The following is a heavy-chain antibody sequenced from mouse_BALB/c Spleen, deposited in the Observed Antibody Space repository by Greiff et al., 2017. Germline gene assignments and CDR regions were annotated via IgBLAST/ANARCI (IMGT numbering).Heavy chain of an antibody. CDR2: IDPANGNT. Sequence: VQLQQSGAELVKPGASVKLSCTASGFNIKDTYMHWVKQRPEQGLEWIGRIDPANGNTKYDPKFQGKATITADTSSNTAYLQLSSLTSEDTAVYYCATSGDGYCVGFAYWGQGTLVTVSA. CDR1: GFNIKDTY. CDR3: ATSGDGYCVGFAY. V-gene: IGHV14-3*02. D-gene: IGHD2-3*01. J-gene: IGHJ3*01.